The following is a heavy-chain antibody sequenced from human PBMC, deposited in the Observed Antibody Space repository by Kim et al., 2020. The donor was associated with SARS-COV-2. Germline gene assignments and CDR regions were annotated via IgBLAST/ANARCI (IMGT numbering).Heavy chain of an antibody. J-gene: IGHJ4*02. CDR1: GGYINTSHYY. Sequence: SETLSLTCSVSGGYINTSHYYWAWIRQPPGKGLEWIGTIYHRGSTYYNPSLKSRVTISVDTSRNQFSLKLTSGTAADPAVYYCARRTEAGGYFDFWGQGSPVTV. V-gene: IGHV4-39*01. CDR2: IYHRGST. CDR3: ARRTEAGGYFDF. D-gene: IGHD3-16*01.